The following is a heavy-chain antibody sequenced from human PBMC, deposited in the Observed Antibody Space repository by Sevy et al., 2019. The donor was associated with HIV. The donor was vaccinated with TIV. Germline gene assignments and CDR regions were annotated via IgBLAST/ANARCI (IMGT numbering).Heavy chain of an antibody. CDR1: GDTFTTYD. Sequence: ASVKVSCKASGDTFTTYDINWVRQAPGQGLEWMGWMSPKSGNTGFAQKCQGRLTMTRDTSISTAYMELSSLKSEDTAVYYCASGGSGDVWNYEYYHYGMDVWGQGTTVTVSS. CDR3: ASGGSGDVWNYEYYHYGMDV. CDR2: MSPKSGNT. V-gene: IGHV1-8*02. J-gene: IGHJ6*02. D-gene: IGHD3-3*01.